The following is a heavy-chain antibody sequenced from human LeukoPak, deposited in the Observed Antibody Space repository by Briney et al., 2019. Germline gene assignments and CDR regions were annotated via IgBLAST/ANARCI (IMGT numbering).Heavy chain of an antibody. D-gene: IGHD1-26*01. CDR1: GYTFSSYD. CDR3: ARGFVEIWWDQYGYYFDY. V-gene: IGHV1-8*01. CDR2: MNPNSGNT. J-gene: IGHJ4*02. Sequence: ASVKVSCKASGYTFSSYDINWVRQATGQGLEWMGWMNPNSGNTGYAQKFQGRVTITRNTSISTAYMELSSLRSEDTAVYYCARGFVEIWWDQYGYYFDYWGQGALVTVSS.